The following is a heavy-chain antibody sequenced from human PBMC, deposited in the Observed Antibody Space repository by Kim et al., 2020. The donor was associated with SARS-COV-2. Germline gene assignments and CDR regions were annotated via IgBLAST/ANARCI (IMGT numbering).Heavy chain of an antibody. CDR3: AKGGTAARLSDY. Sequence: GGSLRLSCAASGFAFSRCSMGWVRQAPGKGLEWVSVISGSGDTTYHAHSVKGRCTISRDNSKNMVYLQVNTLRAEDTAVYFCAKGGTAARLSDYWGQGTL. D-gene: IGHD6-6*01. V-gene: IGHV3-23*01. CDR2: ISGSGDTT. CDR1: GFAFSRCS. J-gene: IGHJ4*02.